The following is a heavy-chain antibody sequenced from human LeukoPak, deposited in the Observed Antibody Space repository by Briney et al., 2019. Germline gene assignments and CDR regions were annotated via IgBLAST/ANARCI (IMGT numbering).Heavy chain of an antibody. V-gene: IGHV4-59*08. CDR1: GGSISSYY. D-gene: IGHD3-10*01. CDR2: IYYSGST. Sequence: NTSETLSLTCTVSGGSISSYYWSWIRQPPGKGLEWIGYIYYSGSTNYNPSLKSRVTISVDTSKNQFSLKLSSETAADTAVYYCARHAPPELLWYNWFDPWGQGTLVTVSS. J-gene: IGHJ5*02. CDR3: ARHAPPELLWYNWFDP.